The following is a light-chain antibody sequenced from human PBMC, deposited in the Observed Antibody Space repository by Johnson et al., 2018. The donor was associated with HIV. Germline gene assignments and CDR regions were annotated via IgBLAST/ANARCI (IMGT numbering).Light chain of an antibody. CDR3: GTWDSSLSAFYYV. J-gene: IGLJ1*01. V-gene: IGLV1-51*02. CDR1: NSNIGSNY. Sequence: QSVLTQPPSVSAAPGQKVNISCSGSNSNIGSNYVSWYQHLPGTPPKLLIYENNKRPSGTPDRFSGSKSGTSATLDITGLQTGDEADYYCGTWDSSLSAFYYVFGTGTKVTVL. CDR2: ENN.